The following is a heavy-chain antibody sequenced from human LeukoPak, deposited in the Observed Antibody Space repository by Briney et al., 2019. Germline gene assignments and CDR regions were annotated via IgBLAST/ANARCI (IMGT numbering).Heavy chain of an antibody. D-gene: IGHD3-10*01. CDR1: GGSISSSSYY. V-gene: IGHV4-39*02. J-gene: IGHJ3*02. Sequence: PSKTLSLTCTVSGGSISSSSYYWGWIRQPPGKGLEWVGSIYYSGSTYYNPSLKSRVTISVDTSKNHFSLRLSSVTAADTAVYYCAREFWNYRSGNLQAFHIWGQGTMVTVSS. CDR2: IYYSGST. CDR3: AREFWNYRSGNLQAFHI.